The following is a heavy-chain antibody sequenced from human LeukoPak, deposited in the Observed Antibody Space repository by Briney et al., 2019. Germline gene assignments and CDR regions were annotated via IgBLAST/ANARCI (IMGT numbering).Heavy chain of an antibody. V-gene: IGHV3-30-3*02. CDR3: AKSASGSPQPYYFDY. J-gene: IGHJ4*02. D-gene: IGHD1-26*01. CDR1: GFTFSSYA. CDR2: ISYDGSNK. Sequence: GGSLRLSCAASGFTFSSYAMHWVRQAPGKGLEWVAVISYDGSNKYYADSVKGRFTISRDNSKNTLYLQMNSLRAEDTAVYYCAKSASGSPQPYYFDYWGQGTLVTVSS.